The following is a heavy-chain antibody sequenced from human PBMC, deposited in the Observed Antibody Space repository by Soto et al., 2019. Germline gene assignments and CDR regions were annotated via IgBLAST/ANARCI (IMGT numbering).Heavy chain of an antibody. CDR1: GFTFSSYG. CDR2: ISFDGSNK. CDR3: AKEDGFYFDY. V-gene: IGHV3-30*18. J-gene: IGHJ4*02. Sequence: PGGSLRLSCAASGFTFSSYGVHWVRQATGKGLEWVAIISFDGSNKYYGDSVKGRFTISRDNSMNTLYLQMNSLRAEDTAVYYCAKEDGFYFDYWGQGTLVTVSS.